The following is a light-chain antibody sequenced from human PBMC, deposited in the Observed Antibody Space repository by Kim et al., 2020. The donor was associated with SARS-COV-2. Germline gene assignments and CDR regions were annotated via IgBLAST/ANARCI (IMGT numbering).Light chain of an antibody. J-gene: IGLJ2*01. CDR1: SFDVGTYNL. CDR3: CSYAGSSTYVE. CDR2: DVT. Sequence: QSVPISCFGTSFDVGTYNLVSWYQLLPGKAPKLIIYDVTKRPSGVSDRFSGSKSGNTASLTISGLQAEDEAEYYCCSYAGSSTYVEFGGGTQLTVL. V-gene: IGLV2-23*02.